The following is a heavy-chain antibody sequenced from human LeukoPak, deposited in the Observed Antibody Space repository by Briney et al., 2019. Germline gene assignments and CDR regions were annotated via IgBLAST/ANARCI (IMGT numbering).Heavy chain of an antibody. J-gene: IGHJ5*02. CDR2: ISSSGSTI. CDR1: GFSFSNYW. CDR3: ARGDRLGTNNWFDP. Sequence: PGGSLRLSCAASGFSFSNYWMSWIRQAPGKGLEWVSYISSSGSTIYYADSVKGRFTISRDNAKNSLYLQMNSLRAEDTAVYYCARGDRLGTNNWFDPWGQGTLVTVSS. D-gene: IGHD5-12*01. V-gene: IGHV3-11*01.